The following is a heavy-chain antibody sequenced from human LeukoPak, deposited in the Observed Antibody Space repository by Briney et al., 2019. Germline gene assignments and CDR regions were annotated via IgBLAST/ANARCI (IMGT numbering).Heavy chain of an antibody. V-gene: IGHV6-1*01. CDR1: GDSVSSNSGA. CDR2: TYYRSKWYN. J-gene: IGHJ6*02. Sequence: SQTLSLTCAISGDSVSSNSGAWHWIRQSPSRGLEWRGRTYYRSKWYNDYAVSVKSRIIVNPDTSKNQFSLQLNSVTPEDTAVYYCVRQYSSGWTYYYGMDVWGQGTTVTVSS. D-gene: IGHD6-19*01. CDR3: VRQYSSGWTYYYGMDV.